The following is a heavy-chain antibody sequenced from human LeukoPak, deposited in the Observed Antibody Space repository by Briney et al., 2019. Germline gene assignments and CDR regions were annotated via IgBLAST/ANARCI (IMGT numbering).Heavy chain of an antibody. D-gene: IGHD3-3*01. Sequence: PGGSLRLSCTASGFTFSSYSMNWVRQAPGKGLEWVSSITGISTYMYYTDSVKGRFTISRDNAKNSLYLQMNSLRAEDTAVYYCARDRAWNYFDYWGQGTLVTVSS. CDR2: ITGISTYM. CDR3: ARDRAWNYFDY. V-gene: IGHV3-21*01. J-gene: IGHJ4*02. CDR1: GFTFSSYS.